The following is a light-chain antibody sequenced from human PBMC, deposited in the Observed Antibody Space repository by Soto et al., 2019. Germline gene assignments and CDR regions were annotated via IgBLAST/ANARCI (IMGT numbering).Light chain of an antibody. J-gene: IGKJ2*01. V-gene: IGKV3-20*01. CDR1: QSVSGSY. CDR3: QQYGSSPMYT. CDR2: GAS. Sequence: IVLTQSPGTLSLSPGERATLSCRASQSVSGSYLAWYQQKPGQAPRLLIYGASSRATGIPDRFSGSGSGTDFTLTISRLEPEDFAVYYCQQYGSSPMYTFGQGTKVDIK.